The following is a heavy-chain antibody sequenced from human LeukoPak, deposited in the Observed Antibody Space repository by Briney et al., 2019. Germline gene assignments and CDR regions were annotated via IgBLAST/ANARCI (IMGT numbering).Heavy chain of an antibody. J-gene: IGHJ4*02. CDR3: HYYDRSGYYYHIDY. Sequence: ASVKVSCKASGYTFTSYYMHWVRQAPGQGLEWMGIINPSGGSTSYAQKFQGRVTMTEDTSTDTAYMELSSLRSEDTAVYYCHYYDRSGYYYHIDYWGQGTLVTVSS. CDR1: GYTFTSYY. V-gene: IGHV1-46*01. CDR2: INPSGGST. D-gene: IGHD3-22*01.